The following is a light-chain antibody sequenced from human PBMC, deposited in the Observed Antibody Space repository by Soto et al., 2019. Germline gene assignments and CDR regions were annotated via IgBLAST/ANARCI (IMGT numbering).Light chain of an antibody. J-gene: IGLJ3*02. CDR2: DVS. CDR1: SSDVGGYNY. CDR3: SSYTSSSTLWV. Sequence: QSVVTQPASVSGSPGLSITISCTGTSSDVGGYNYVSWYQQHPGKAPKLMIYDVSNRPSGVSNRFSGSKSGNTASLTISGLQAEDEADYYCSSYTSSSTLWVFGGGTKLTVL. V-gene: IGLV2-14*01.